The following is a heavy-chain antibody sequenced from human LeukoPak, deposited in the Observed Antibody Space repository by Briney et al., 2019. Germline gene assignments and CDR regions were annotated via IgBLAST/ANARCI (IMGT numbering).Heavy chain of an antibody. J-gene: IGHJ5*02. Sequence: PPETLSLTCAVYGGSFSGYYWSWIRQPPGKGLEWIGEINHSGSTNYNPSLKSRVTISVDTSKNQFSLKLSSVTAADTAVYYCARDPTPNLTSAWGQGTLVTVSS. CDR2: INHSGST. CDR3: ARDPTPNLTSA. V-gene: IGHV4-34*01. D-gene: IGHD3-9*01. CDR1: GGSFSGYY.